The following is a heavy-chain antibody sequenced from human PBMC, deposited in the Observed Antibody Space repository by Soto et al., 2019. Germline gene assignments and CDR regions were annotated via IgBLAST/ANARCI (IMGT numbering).Heavy chain of an antibody. CDR1: GGSISSGGYS. CDR2: INHSGST. CDR3: ARGSSSWYPNWFDP. J-gene: IGHJ5*02. V-gene: IGHV4-30-2*01. Sequence: PSETLSLTCAVSGGSISSGGYSWSWIRQPPGKGLEWIGEINHSGSTNYNPSLKSRVTISVDTSKNQFSLKLSSVTAADTAVYYCARGSSSWYPNWFDPWGQGTLVTVSS. D-gene: IGHD6-13*01.